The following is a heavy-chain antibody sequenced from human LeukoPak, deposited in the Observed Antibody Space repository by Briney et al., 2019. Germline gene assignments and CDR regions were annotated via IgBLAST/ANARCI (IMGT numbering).Heavy chain of an antibody. CDR2: IKQDGSEK. CDR3: ARGLGYCSGGSCATDVNDAFDI. Sequence: GGSLRLSCAASGFTFSSYWMSWVRQAPGKGLDWVANIKQDGSEKYYVDSVKGRFTISRDNAKNSLYLQMNSLRAEDTAVYYCARGLGYCSGGSCATDVNDAFDIWGQGTMVTVSS. J-gene: IGHJ3*02. V-gene: IGHV3-7*01. D-gene: IGHD2-15*01. CDR1: GFTFSSYW.